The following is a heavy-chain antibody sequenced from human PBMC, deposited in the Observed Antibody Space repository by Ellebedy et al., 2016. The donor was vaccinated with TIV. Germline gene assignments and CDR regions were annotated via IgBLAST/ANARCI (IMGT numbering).Heavy chain of an antibody. CDR1: GFTFSTYG. CDR3: AREGSGFDY. V-gene: IGHV3-21*01. J-gene: IGHJ4*02. CDR2: ISSSSTFI. Sequence: PGGSLRLSCAASGFTFSTYGMNWVRQAPGKGLEWVSSISSSSTFIFYADSVKGRFTISRDNAKNSLSLQMNSLRAEDTAGYYCAREGSGFDYWGQGTLVTVSS. D-gene: IGHD3-10*01.